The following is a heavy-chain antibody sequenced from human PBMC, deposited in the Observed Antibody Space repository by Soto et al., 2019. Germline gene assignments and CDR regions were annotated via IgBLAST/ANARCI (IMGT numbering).Heavy chain of an antibody. CDR2: ICCNGSST. D-gene: IGHD2-2*02. Sequence: PWGSMRLSWAAAGCNFSSYAMSCVLQATGKGLEWVAAICCNGSSTYYADSVKGRFTISRDNSKNTLYLQMNSLRAEDTAVYYCARDYCSSTSCYIDYWGQGTLVTVSS. V-gene: IGHV3-23*01. CDR3: ARDYCSSTSCYIDY. CDR1: GCNFSSYA. J-gene: IGHJ4*02.